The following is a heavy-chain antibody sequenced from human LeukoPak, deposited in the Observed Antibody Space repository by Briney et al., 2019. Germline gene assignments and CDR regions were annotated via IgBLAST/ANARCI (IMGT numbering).Heavy chain of an antibody. CDR3: ARDRAGYGDLGYYGMDV. D-gene: IGHD4-17*01. CDR2: IYYSGST. J-gene: IGHJ6*02. V-gene: IGHV4-31*03. CDR1: GGPNSSGGYY. Sequence: SETLSLTCTVSGGPNSSGGYYWSWIRQHPGKGLDWIGYIYYSGSTYYNPSLKSRVTISVDTSKNQFSLKLSSVTAADTAVYYCARDRAGYGDLGYYGMDVWGQGTTVTVSS.